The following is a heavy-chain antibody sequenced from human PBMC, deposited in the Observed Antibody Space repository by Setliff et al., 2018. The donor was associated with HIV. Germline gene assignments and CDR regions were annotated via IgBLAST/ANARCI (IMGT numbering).Heavy chain of an antibody. CDR1: GYSFTTHW. D-gene: IGHD3-22*01. CDR3: ARALWRDSSGPFHF. J-gene: IGHJ4*02. CDR2: IYPGDSHT. Sequence: PGESLTISCETSGYSFTTHWIGWVRQMPGKGLEWMGVIYPGDSHTTYSPSFQGQVTISADESISTAYLHWSTLKASDTATYYCARALWRDSSGPFHFWGQGTLVTVSS. V-gene: IGHV5-51*01.